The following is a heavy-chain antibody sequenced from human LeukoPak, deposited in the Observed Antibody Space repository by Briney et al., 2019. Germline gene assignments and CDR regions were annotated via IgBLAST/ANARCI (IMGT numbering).Heavy chain of an antibody. CDR3: AKDHVLGYCSGGSCHNWFDP. CDR2: ISGSGGST. D-gene: IGHD2-15*01. CDR1: GFTFSSYA. J-gene: IGHJ5*02. Sequence: GGSLRLSCAASGFTFSSYAMSWVRQAPGKGLEWVSAISGSGGSTYYADSVKGRFTISRDNSKNTLYLQMNSLRAEDTAVYYCAKDHVLGYCSGGSCHNWFDPWGQGILVTVSS. V-gene: IGHV3-23*01.